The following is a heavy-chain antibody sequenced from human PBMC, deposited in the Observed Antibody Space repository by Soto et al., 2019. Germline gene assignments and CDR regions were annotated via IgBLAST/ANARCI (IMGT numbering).Heavy chain of an antibody. V-gene: IGHV4-4*07. Sequence: ETLSLTCTVSGGSISSYYWNWIRQPAGKGLEWIGRIYTSGSTNYNPSLKSRVTMSVDTSKNQFSLKLSSVTAADTAVYYCARACSSNSCYDVFDYWGQGTLVTVSS. CDR2: IYTSGST. CDR3: ARACSSNSCYDVFDY. CDR1: GGSISSYY. D-gene: IGHD2-2*01. J-gene: IGHJ4*02.